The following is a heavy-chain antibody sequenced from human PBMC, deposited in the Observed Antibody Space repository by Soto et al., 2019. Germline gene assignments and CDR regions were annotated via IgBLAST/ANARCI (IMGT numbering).Heavy chain of an antibody. J-gene: IGHJ4*02. D-gene: IGHD3-3*01. CDR3: ARGPAGTIFGVVTPFDY. Sequence: SETLSLTCTVSGGSISSGGYYWIWIRQHPGKGLEWIWYIYYSGSTYYNPSLKSRVTISVDTSKNQFSLKLSSVTAADTAVYYCARGPAGTIFGVVTPFDYWGQGTLVTVSS. CDR2: IYYSGST. CDR1: GGSISSGGYY. V-gene: IGHV4-31*03.